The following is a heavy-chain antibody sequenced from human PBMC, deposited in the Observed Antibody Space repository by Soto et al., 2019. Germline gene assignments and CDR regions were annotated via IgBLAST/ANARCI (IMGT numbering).Heavy chain of an antibody. CDR1: GGTFSSYA. CDR2: IIPIFGTA. Sequence: QVQLVQSGAEVKKPGSSVKVSCKASGGTFSSYAISWVRQAPVQGLEWMGGIIPIFGTANYAQKFQCRVTITADESTSTAYMELSSLRSEDTSVDYCAIGPRIAVNCFDPWGQGTLVPVSS. CDR3: AIGPRIAVNCFDP. D-gene: IGHD6-19*01. V-gene: IGHV1-69*01. J-gene: IGHJ5*02.